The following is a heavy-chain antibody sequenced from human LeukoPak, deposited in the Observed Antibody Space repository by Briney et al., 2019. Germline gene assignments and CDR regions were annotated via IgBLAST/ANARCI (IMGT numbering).Heavy chain of an antibody. D-gene: IGHD3-9*01. CDR1: GVSFSDYY. Sequence: KPSETLSLICAVYGVSFSDYYWNWIRQSPGKGLEWIGEINHSGSTRYNPSLTGRVTISVDTSKNQFSLKLSSVTAADTAVYYCAELRYFGYWGQGTLVTVSS. J-gene: IGHJ4*02. V-gene: IGHV4-34*01. CDR2: INHSGST. CDR3: AELRYFGY.